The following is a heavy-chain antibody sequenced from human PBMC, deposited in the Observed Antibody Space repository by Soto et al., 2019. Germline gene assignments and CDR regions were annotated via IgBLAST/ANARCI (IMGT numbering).Heavy chain of an antibody. CDR1: GGSISSYY. Sequence: QVQLQESGPGLVKPSETLSLTCTVSGGSISSYYWSWIRQPPGKGLEWIGYIYYSGSTNYTPSLKSRVTISVDTSKNQFSLKLSSVTAADTAVYYCARRGDDYSSGWYFDIWGQGTMVTVSS. CDR2: IYYSGST. CDR3: ARRGDDYSSGWYFDI. V-gene: IGHV4-59*08. D-gene: IGHD6-19*01. J-gene: IGHJ3*02.